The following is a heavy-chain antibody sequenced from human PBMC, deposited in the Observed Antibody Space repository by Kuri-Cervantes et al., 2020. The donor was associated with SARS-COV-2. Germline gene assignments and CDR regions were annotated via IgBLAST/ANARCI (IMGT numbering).Heavy chain of an antibody. Sequence: GESLKISCAASGFTVSSNYMSWVRQAPGKGLEWVSVIYSGGSTYYADSVKGRFTISRDNSKNTLYLQMNSLRAEDTAVYYCARETYSGSFNFDYWGQGTLVTVSS. J-gene: IGHJ4*02. D-gene: IGHD1-26*01. CDR3: ARETYSGSFNFDY. CDR2: IYSGGST. V-gene: IGHV3-66*02. CDR1: GFTVSSNY.